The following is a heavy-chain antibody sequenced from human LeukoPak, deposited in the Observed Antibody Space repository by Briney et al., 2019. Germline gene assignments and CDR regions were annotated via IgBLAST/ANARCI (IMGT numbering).Heavy chain of an antibody. V-gene: IGHV1-46*01. Sequence: GASVKVSCKASGYTFTSYYMHWVRQAPGQGLEWMGIINPSGGSTSYAQKFQGRVTMTRDTSTSTVYMELSSLRSEDTAVYYCARDLSRRGLYSSSSDYYYMDVWGQGTTVTVSS. J-gene: IGHJ6*03. CDR2: INPSGGST. CDR3: ARDLSRRGLYSSSSDYYYMDV. D-gene: IGHD6-6*01. CDR1: GYTFTSYY.